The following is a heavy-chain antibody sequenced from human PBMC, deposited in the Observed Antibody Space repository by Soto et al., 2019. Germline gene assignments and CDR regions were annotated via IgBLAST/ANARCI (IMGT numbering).Heavy chain of an antibody. D-gene: IGHD6-19*01. CDR3: ARGIGEAGTSYYYYYGMDV. V-gene: IGHV4-4*02. J-gene: IGHJ6*02. Sequence: PSETLSLTCAVSGGSISSSNWWSWVRQPPGKGLEWIGEIYHSESTNYNPSLKSRVTISVDKSKNQFSLKLNSVTAADTAVYYCARGIGEAGTSYYYYYGMDVWGQGTTVTVSS. CDR2: IYHSEST. CDR1: GGSISSSNW.